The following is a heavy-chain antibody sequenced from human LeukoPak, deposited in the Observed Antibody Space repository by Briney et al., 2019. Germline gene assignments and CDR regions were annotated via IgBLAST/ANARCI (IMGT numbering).Heavy chain of an antibody. V-gene: IGHV3-11*05. D-gene: IGHD3-22*01. CDR2: ISSSSSYT. CDR1: GFTFSVYY. J-gene: IGHJ3*02. Sequence: GGSLRLSCAPSGFTFSVYYMSWVRQAPGKGLEWVSYISSSSSYTNYADSVKGRFTISRDNAKNSLYLLMNSLRAEDTAVYYCARDRAKQYYYDSSGTPSAFDIWGQGTMVTVSS. CDR3: ARDRAKQYYYDSSGTPSAFDI.